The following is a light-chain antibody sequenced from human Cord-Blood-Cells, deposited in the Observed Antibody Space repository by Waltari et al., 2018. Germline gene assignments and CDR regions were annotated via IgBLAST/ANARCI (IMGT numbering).Light chain of an antibody. Sequence: QSALTQPASVSGSPGQSITISCTGTSSDVGGYNYVYWYQQHPGKAPKLMSYDVSTRPSGVSNRCSGSKSGNTASLTISGLQAEDEADYYCSSYTSSSTVVFGGGTKLTVL. CDR1: SSDVGGYNY. V-gene: IGLV2-14*01. CDR3: SSYTSSSTVV. J-gene: IGLJ2*01. CDR2: DVS.